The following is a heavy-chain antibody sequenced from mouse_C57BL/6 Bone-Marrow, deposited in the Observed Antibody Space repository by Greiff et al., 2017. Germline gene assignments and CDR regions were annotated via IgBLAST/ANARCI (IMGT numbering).Heavy chain of an antibody. Sequence: QVQLQQSGAELMKPGASVKLSCKATGYTFTGYWIEWVKQRPGHGLEWIGEILPGSGSTNYNEKFKGKATFTADTSSNTAYMQLSSLTTEDSAIYYCAREEDVTVVPYYYAMDYWGQGTSVTVSS. CDR1: GYTFTGYW. J-gene: IGHJ4*01. D-gene: IGHD1-1*01. V-gene: IGHV1-9*01. CDR2: ILPGSGST. CDR3: AREEDVTVVPYYYAMDY.